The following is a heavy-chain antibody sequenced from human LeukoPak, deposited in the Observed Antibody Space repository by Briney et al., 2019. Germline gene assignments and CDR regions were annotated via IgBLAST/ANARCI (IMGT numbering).Heavy chain of an antibody. CDR1: GYTFTSYG. CDR2: ISAYNGNT. Sequence: ASVTVSCKASGYTFTSYGISWVRQAPGQGLEWMGWISAYNGNTNYAQKLQGRVTMTTDTSTSTAYMEQRSLRSDDTAVYYCARGYCSSTSCYFPFDYWGQGTLVTVSS. D-gene: IGHD2-2*01. V-gene: IGHV1-18*01. J-gene: IGHJ4*02. CDR3: ARGYCSSTSCYFPFDY.